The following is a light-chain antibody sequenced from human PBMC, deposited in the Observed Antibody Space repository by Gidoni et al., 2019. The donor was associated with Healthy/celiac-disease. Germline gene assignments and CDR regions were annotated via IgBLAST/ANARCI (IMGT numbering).Light chain of an antibody. Sequence: DIQMTQSPSTLSASVGDRVTITCRASQSISSWLAWYQQKPGKAPKLLIYKASSLESVVPSRFSGSGSETEFTLTISSLQPDDFATYYCQQYNSYSPLTFGGGTKVEIK. CDR2: KAS. V-gene: IGKV1-5*03. CDR3: QQYNSYSPLT. CDR1: QSISSW. J-gene: IGKJ4*01.